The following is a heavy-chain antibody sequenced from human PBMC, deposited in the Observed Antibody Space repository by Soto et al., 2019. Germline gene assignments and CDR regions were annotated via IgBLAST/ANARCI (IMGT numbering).Heavy chain of an antibody. CDR1: GGSFSGYY. Sequence: PSETLSLTCAVYGGSFSGYYWSWIRQPPGKGLEWIGEINHSGSTNYNPSLKSRVTISVDTSKNQFSLKLSSVTAADTAVYDCPRWSXGIRFLGGINQPGNYYYGMDVWGQGNTVTVSS. CDR2: INHSGST. D-gene: IGHD3-16*01. J-gene: IGHJ6*02. V-gene: IGHV4-34*01. CDR3: PRWSXGIRFLGGINQPGNYYYGMDV.